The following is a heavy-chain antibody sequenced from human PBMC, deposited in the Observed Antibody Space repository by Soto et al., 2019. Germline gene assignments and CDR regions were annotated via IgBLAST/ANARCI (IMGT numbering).Heavy chain of an antibody. CDR3: ARDLGSAAFDI. CDR2: INPNSGGT. Sequence: GASVKVSCKASGYTFTGYYMHWVRRAPGQGLEWMGWINPNSGGTNYAQKFQGWVTMTRDTSISTAYMELSRLRSDDTAVYYCARDLGSAAFDIWGQGTMVTVSS. V-gene: IGHV1-2*04. CDR1: GYTFTGYY. D-gene: IGHD1-26*01. J-gene: IGHJ3*02.